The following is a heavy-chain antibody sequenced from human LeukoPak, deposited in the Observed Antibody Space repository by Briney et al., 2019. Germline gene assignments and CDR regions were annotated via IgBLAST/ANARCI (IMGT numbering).Heavy chain of an antibody. Sequence: EGSLRLSCAASGFTFSSYAMSWVRRAPGKGLEWVSAISGSGGSTYYADSVKGRFTISRDNSKNTLYLQMNSLRAEDTAVYYCAKAPPLYDSSGYTTRFDYWGQGTLVTVSS. CDR3: AKAPPLYDSSGYTTRFDY. V-gene: IGHV3-23*01. CDR2: ISGSGGST. J-gene: IGHJ4*02. D-gene: IGHD3-22*01. CDR1: GFTFSSYA.